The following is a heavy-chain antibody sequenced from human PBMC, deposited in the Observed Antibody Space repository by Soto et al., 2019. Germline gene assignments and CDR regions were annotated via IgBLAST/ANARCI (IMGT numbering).Heavy chain of an antibody. Sequence: SETLSLTCTVSGGSISSGGYYWSWIRQHPGKGLEWIGYIYYSGSTYYNPSLKSRVTISVDTSKNQFSLKLSSVTAADTAVYYCAGSTLGELSLYPPRIDYWGQGTLVTVSS. J-gene: IGHJ4*02. CDR1: GGSISSGGYY. D-gene: IGHD3-16*02. V-gene: IGHV4-31*03. CDR3: AGSTLGELSLYPPRIDY. CDR2: IYYSGST.